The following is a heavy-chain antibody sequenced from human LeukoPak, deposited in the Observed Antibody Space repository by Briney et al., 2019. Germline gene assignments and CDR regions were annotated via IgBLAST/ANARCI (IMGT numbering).Heavy chain of an antibody. Sequence: PSETLSLTCAVSGGSISSGGYSWGWIRQPPGKGLEWIGYIYHSGSTYYNPSLKSRVTISVDRSKNQFSLKLSSVTAADTAVYYCARLSVAYDAFDIWGQGTMVTVSS. CDR3: ARLSVAYDAFDI. CDR2: IYHSGST. J-gene: IGHJ3*02. D-gene: IGHD6-19*01. CDR1: GGSISSGGYS. V-gene: IGHV4-30-2*01.